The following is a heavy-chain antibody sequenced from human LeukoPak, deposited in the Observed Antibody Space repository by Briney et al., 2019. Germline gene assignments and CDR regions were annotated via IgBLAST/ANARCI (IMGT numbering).Heavy chain of an antibody. CDR2: INSDGSST. CDR3: AKGLCARGGSCYSHYFDY. V-gene: IGHV3-74*01. D-gene: IGHD2-15*01. J-gene: IGHJ4*02. Sequence: GGSLRLSCAASGFTFSSYWMHWVRQAPGKGLVWVSRINSDGSSTTYADSVKGRFTISRDNSKNTLYLQMNSLRAEDTAVYYCAKGLCARGGSCYSHYFDYWGQETLVTGSS. CDR1: GFTFSSYW.